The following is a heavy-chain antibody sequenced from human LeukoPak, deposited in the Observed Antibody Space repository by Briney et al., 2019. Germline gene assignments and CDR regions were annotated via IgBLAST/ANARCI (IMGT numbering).Heavy chain of an antibody. CDR1: GFTFSDYY. V-gene: IGHV3-11*04. D-gene: IGHD3-3*01. Sequence: GGSLRLSCAASGFTFSDYYMSWIRQAPGKGLEWVSYISSSGSTIYYADSVKGRFTISRDNAKNSLYLQMNSLRAEDTAVYYCASVWSGYYREGHGGAYWGQGTLVTVSS. CDR3: ASVWSGYYREGHGGAY. J-gene: IGHJ4*02. CDR2: ISSSGSTI.